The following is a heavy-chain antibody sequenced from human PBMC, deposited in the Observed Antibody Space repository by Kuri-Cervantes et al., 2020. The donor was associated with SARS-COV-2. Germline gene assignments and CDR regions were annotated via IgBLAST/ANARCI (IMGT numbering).Heavy chain of an antibody. CDR3: AKDQGDSYGISYFDY. D-gene: IGHD5-18*01. J-gene: IGHJ4*02. V-gene: IGHV3-21*01. Sequence: GGSLRLSCSASGFTFRSYTMMWVRQAPGKGLEWVSSVSSTSNYIYYADSMKGRFTISRDNAKNSMFLQMNSLRAEDTAVYYCAKDQGDSYGISYFDYWGQGTLVTVSS. CDR2: VSSTSNYI. CDR1: GFTFRSYT.